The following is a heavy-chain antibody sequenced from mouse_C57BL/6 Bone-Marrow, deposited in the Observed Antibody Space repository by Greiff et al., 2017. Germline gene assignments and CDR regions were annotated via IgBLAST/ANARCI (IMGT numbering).Heavy chain of an antibody. CDR3: ARIAY. V-gene: IGHV14-4*01. J-gene: IGHJ3*01. Sequence: EVQLQESAAELVRPGPSVKLSCTASGFNIKDDYMHWVKQRPEQGLEWIGWIDPENGDTEYASKFQGKATITVDTSSNTAYLQLSSLTSEDTAVYYCARIAYWGQGTLVTVSA. CDR1: GFNIKDDY. CDR2: IDPENGDT.